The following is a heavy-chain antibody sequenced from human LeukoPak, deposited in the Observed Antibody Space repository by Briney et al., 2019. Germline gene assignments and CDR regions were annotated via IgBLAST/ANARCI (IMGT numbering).Heavy chain of an antibody. J-gene: IGHJ4*02. CDR1: GGSFSGYY. Sequence: PSETLSLTCAVYGGSFSGYYWSWIRQSPGKGLEWIGEINHSGSTNYNPSLKSRVTISVDTSKNQFSLKLSSVTAADTAVYYCARGRGDSSSLPFDYWGQGTLVTVSS. D-gene: IGHD6-6*01. CDR2: INHSGST. V-gene: IGHV4-34*01. CDR3: ARGRGDSSSLPFDY.